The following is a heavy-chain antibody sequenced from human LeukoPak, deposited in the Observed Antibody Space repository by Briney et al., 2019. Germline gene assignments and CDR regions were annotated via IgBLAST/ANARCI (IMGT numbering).Heavy chain of an antibody. J-gene: IGHJ6*02. CDR2: IYTSGST. V-gene: IGHV4-4*07. CDR3: ARDLVWFGELLRPYYYYGMDV. D-gene: IGHD3-10*01. Sequence: SETLSLACTVSGGSISSYYWSWIRQPAGEGLEWIGRIYTSGSTNYNPSLKSRVTMSVDTSKNQFSLKLSSVTAADTAVYYCARDLVWFGELLRPYYYYGMDVWGQGTTVTVSS. CDR1: GGSISSYY.